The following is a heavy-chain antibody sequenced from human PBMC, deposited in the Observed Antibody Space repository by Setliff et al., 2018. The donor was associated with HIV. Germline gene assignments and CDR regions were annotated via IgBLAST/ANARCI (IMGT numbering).Heavy chain of an antibody. V-gene: IGHV3-49*04. Sequence: GGSLRLSCTASGFTFGDYAMSWVRQAPGKGLEWVGFIRSKAYGGTTEYAASVKGRFTISRDDSKSIAYLQMNSLKTEDTAVYYCTRVPIRSGSPDFDYWGQGTLVTVSS. J-gene: IGHJ4*02. CDR3: TRVPIRSGSPDFDY. D-gene: IGHD3-10*01. CDR2: IRSKAYGGTT. CDR1: GFTFGDYA.